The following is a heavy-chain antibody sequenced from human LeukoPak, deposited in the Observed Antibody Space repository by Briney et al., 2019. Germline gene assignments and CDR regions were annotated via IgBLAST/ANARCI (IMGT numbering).Heavy chain of an antibody. D-gene: IGHD4-17*01. J-gene: IGHJ4*02. V-gene: IGHV1-69*05. CDR3: ARSIFYGDYAPWYYFDH. Sequence: GASVKVSCKASGGTFSSYAISWVRQAPGQGLEWMGGIIPIFGTANYAQKFQGRVTITTDESTSTAYMELSSLRSEDTAVYYCARSIFYGDYAPWYYFDHWGQGTLVTVSS. CDR2: IIPIFGTA. CDR1: GGTFSSYA.